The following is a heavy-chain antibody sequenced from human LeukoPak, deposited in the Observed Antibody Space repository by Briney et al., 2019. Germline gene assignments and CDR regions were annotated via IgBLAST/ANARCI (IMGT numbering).Heavy chain of an antibody. CDR2: INHSGST. V-gene: IGHV4-34*01. J-gene: IGHJ4*02. CDR1: GGSFSGYY. Sequence: PSETLSLTCAVYGGSFSGYYWSWIRQPPGKGLEWIGEINHSGSTNYNPSLKSRVTISVDTSKDQFSLKLSSVTAADTAVYYCARHPDVYYDSSGSGGYFDYWGQGTLVTVSS. CDR3: ARHPDVYYDSSGSGGYFDY. D-gene: IGHD3-22*01.